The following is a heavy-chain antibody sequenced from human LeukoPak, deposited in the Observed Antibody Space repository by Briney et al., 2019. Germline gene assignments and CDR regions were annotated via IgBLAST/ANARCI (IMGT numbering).Heavy chain of an antibody. V-gene: IGHV3-30*18. J-gene: IGHJ6*02. Sequence: GGSLRLSCAASGFTFSSYGMHWVRQAPGKGLEWVAVISYDGSNKYYADSVKGRFTISRDNSKNTLYLQMNSLRAEDTAVYYCAKALERFLEWLLSDYYYGMDVWGQGTTVTVSS. CDR3: AKALERFLEWLLSDYYYGMDV. D-gene: IGHD3-3*01. CDR2: ISYDGSNK. CDR1: GFTFSSYG.